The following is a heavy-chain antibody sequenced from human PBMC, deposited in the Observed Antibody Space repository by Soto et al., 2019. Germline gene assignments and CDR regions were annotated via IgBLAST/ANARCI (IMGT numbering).Heavy chain of an antibody. D-gene: IGHD2-2*01. Sequence: WTWIRQSPEKALEWIGEVNHSGTTYYNPSLKTRVTISVHTPKNQFSLKMSSVTAADTAVYYCARGIGYCSSINCYSSRRLRFDSWGQGTLVTVSS. CDR3: ARGIGYCSSINCYSSRRLRFDS. V-gene: IGHV4-34*01. CDR2: VNHSGTT. J-gene: IGHJ4*02.